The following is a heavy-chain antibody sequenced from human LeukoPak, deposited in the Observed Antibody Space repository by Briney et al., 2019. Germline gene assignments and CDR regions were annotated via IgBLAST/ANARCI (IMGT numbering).Heavy chain of an antibody. CDR1: GYTLTELS. CDR3: ATAEYDSSGHKGFDY. V-gene: IGHV1-24*01. J-gene: IGHJ4*02. D-gene: IGHD3-22*01. Sequence: ASVKVSCKVSGYTLTELSMHWVRQAPGKGLEWMGGFDPEDGETIYAQKFQGRVTMTEDTSTDTAYMELSSLRFEDTAVYYCATAEYDSSGHKGFDYWGQGTLVTVSS. CDR2: FDPEDGET.